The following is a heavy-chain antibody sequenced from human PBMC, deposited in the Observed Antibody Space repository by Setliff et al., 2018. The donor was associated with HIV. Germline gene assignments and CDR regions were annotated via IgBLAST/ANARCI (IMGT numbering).Heavy chain of an antibody. CDR3: ARVTDDYGDTFDY. J-gene: IGHJ4*02. CDR1: GFNFTNYY. CDR2: INASGDKT. V-gene: IGHV7-4-1*02. D-gene: IGHD4-17*01. Sequence: ASVKVSCKASGFNFTNYYIHWVRQAPGEGLEWVGVINASGDKTNYAQGFTGRFVFSLDTSVSTAYLQISSLKAEDTAVYYCARVTDDYGDTFDYWGQGTLVTVSS.